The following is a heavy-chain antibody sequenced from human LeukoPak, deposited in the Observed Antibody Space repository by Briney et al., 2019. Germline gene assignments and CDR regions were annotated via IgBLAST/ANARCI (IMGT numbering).Heavy chain of an antibody. CDR1: GFIFSNFV. CDR3: VGDPTTNRYQYFQY. J-gene: IGHJ4*02. V-gene: IGHV3-69-1*01. Sequence: GGSLRLSCTACGFIFSNFVVNWVRQAPGKGLEWVSCMDRHSDIYYADSVKRRFTISRDNDRNSVYLQMSSLTVEDSGVYYCVGDPTTNRYQYFQYWGQGALVTVSS. CDR2: MDRHSDI. D-gene: IGHD1-14*01.